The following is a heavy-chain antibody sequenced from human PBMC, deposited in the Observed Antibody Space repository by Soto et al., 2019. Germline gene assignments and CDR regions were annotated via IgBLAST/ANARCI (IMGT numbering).Heavy chain of an antibody. D-gene: IGHD3-16*01. CDR1: VFTFSDYY. Sequence: SGGSLRVSCAASVFTFSDYYMSWIRQAPGKGLDWVSYISSSGSTIYYADSVKGRFTISRDNAKNSLYLQMNSLRAEDTAVYYCARDRVPMIPPDAFDIWGQGTMVTVSS. V-gene: IGHV3-11*01. J-gene: IGHJ3*02. CDR3: ARDRVPMIPPDAFDI. CDR2: ISSSGSTI.